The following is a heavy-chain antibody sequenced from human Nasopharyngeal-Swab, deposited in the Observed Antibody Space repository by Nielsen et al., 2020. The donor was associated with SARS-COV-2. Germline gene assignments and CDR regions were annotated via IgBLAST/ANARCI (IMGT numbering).Heavy chain of an antibody. CDR3: GRGNGGPPSYYYYYYYMDV. Sequence: LSLTCAASGFTFSSYGMHWVRQAPGKGLEWVAVISYDGSNKYYADSVKGRFTISRDNSKNTLYLQMNSLRDEDTAVYYCGRGNGGPPSYYYYYYYMDVWGKGTTVTVSS. CDR1: GFTFSSYG. J-gene: IGHJ6*03. CDR2: ISYDGSNK. V-gene: IGHV3-30*03. D-gene: IGHD1-1*01.